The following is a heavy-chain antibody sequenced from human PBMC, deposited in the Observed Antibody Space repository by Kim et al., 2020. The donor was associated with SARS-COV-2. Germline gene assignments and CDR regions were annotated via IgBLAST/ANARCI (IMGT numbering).Heavy chain of an antibody. J-gene: IGHJ5*02. Sequence: NYAPKLQGRVTMTTDTSTSTAYMELRSLRSDDTAVYYCARGLAAKNWFDPWGQGTLVTVSS. D-gene: IGHD6-6*01. V-gene: IGHV1-18*01. CDR3: ARGLAAKNWFDP.